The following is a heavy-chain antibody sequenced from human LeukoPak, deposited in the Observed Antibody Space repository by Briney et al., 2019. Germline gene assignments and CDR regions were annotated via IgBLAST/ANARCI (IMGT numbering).Heavy chain of an antibody. D-gene: IGHD3-3*01. CDR1: GYTFTSYD. V-gene: IGHV1-8*01. CDR3: AREKHSDFWSGYSLDP. Sequence: ASVKVSCKASGYTFTSYDINWVRQATGQGLEWMGWVNPNSGNTGYAQKFQGRVTMTRNTSISTAYMELSSLRSEDTAVYYCAREKHSDFWSGYSLDPWGQGTLVTVSS. CDR2: VNPNSGNT. J-gene: IGHJ5*02.